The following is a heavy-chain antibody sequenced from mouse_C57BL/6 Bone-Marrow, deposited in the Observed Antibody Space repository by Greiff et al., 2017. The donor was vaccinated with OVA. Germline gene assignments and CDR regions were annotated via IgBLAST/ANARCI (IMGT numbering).Heavy chain of an antibody. CDR2: IYPGGGST. Sequence: VKLQESGAELVRPGTSVKMSCKASGYTFTNYWIGWAKQRPGHGLEWIGDIYPGGGSTNYNEKFKGKATLTADKSSSTAYMQFSSLTSEDSAIYYCARLGGYGYFAVWGTGTTVTVSS. CDR1: GYTFTNYW. D-gene: IGHD1-1*02. V-gene: IGHV1-63*01. CDR3: ARLGGYGYFAV. J-gene: IGHJ1*03.